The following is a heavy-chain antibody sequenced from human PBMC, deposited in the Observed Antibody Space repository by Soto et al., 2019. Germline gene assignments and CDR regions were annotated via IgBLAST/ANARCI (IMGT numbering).Heavy chain of an antibody. V-gene: IGHV4-31*03. CDR1: GGSISSGGYY. CDR2: IYYSGST. D-gene: IGHD3-10*01. J-gene: IGHJ1*01. CDR3: ARDSAGHPWLQH. Sequence: QVQLQESGPGLVKPSQTLSLTCTVSGGSISSGGYYWSWIRQHPGKGLEWIGYIYYSGSTYYNPSLKSRVTISVDTSKNQFALKLISVTAADTAVYYCARDSAGHPWLQHWGQGTLVTVSS.